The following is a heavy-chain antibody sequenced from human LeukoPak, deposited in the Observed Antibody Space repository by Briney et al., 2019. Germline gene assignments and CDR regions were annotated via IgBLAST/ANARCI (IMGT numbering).Heavy chain of an antibody. CDR2: ISGSGGST. V-gene: IGHV3-23*01. D-gene: IGHD2-21*02. Sequence: PGGSLRLSCAASGFTFSSYAMSWVRQAPGKGLEWVSAISGSGGSTYYADSVKGRFTISRDNSKNTLYLQMNSLRAEDTAVYYCARVPELVVVTYYFDYWGQGTLVTVSS. CDR3: ARVPELVVVTYYFDY. CDR1: GFTFSSYA. J-gene: IGHJ4*02.